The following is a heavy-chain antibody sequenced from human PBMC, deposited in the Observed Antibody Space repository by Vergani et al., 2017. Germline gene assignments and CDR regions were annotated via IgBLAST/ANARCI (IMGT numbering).Heavy chain of an antibody. CDR1: GFTFSSYA. Sequence: EVQLVESGGGLVQPGGSLRLSCAASGFTFSSYAMHWVRQAPGKGLEYVSAISSNGGSTYYANSVKGRFTISRDNSKNTLYLQMNSLRAEDTAVYYCVKDPHNCSSTSCYIYYYYGMDVWGQGTTVTVSS. J-gene: IGHJ6*02. CDR2: ISSNGGST. D-gene: IGHD2-2*01. CDR3: VKDPHNCSSTSCYIYYYYGMDV. V-gene: IGHV3-64*01.